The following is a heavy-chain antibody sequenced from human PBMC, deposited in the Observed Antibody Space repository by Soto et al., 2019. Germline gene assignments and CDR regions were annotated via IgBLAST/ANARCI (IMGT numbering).Heavy chain of an antibody. CDR2: IYYSGST. J-gene: IGHJ3*02. CDR3: ARQIYLDAFDI. CDR1: GGSISSYY. V-gene: IGHV4-59*08. Sequence: SETLSLTCTVSGGSISSYYWSWIRQPPGQGLEWIGYIYYSGSTNYNPSLKSRVTISVDTSKNQFSLKLSSVTAADTAVDYCARQIYLDAFDIWGQGTMVTVSS.